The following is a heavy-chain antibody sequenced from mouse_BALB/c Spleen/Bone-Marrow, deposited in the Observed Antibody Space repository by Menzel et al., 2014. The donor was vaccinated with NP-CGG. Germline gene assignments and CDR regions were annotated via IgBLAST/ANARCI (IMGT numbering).Heavy chain of an antibody. CDR3: ARWDYAMDY. Sequence: VQGVESGAELVRPGTSVKVSCKASGYAFTNYLIEWVEQRPGQGLEWIGVINPGSGGTNYNEKFKGKATLTADKSSSTAYMQLSSLTSDDSAVYFCARWDYAMDYWGQGTSVTVSS. V-gene: IGHV1-54*01. J-gene: IGHJ4*01. CDR2: INPGSGGT. CDR1: GYAFTNYL.